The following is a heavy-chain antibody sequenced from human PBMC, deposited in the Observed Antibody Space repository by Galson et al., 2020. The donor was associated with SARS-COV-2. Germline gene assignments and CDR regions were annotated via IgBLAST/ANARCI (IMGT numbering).Heavy chain of an antibody. D-gene: IGHD3-22*01. J-gene: IGHJ2*01. CDR3: AREFQGGYYDTSGRPLGWDFDL. V-gene: IGHV4-38-2*02. CDR1: GYSIRSGYF. Sequence: SETLSLTCTVSGYSIRSGYFWGWIRRPPGKGLEWIGSLYHSASTYYNSSLKSRVTISVDTSKNQFSLRLSSVTAADTAVYYCAREFQGGYYDTSGRPLGWDFDLWGRGTLVTVSS. CDR2: LYHSAST.